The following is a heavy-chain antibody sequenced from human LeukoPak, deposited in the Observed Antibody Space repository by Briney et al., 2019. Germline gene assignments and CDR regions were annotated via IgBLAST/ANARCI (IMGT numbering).Heavy chain of an antibody. Sequence: GGSLRLSCSASRFTFSTYAMSWVRQAPGKGLEWVSAISGSGGSTYYADSVKGRFTISRDNSKNTLYLQMNSLRAEDTAVYYCAKGVGYYYDTSGYYCDYWGQGTLVTVSS. V-gene: IGHV3-23*01. CDR1: RFTFSTYA. D-gene: IGHD3-22*01. CDR2: ISGSGGST. J-gene: IGHJ4*02. CDR3: AKGVGYYYDTSGYYCDY.